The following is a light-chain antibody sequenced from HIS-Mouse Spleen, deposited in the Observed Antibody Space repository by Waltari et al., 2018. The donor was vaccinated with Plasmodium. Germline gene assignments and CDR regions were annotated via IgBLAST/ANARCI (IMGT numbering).Light chain of an antibody. V-gene: IGKV4-1*01. CDR2: WAS. Sequence: DIVMTQSPDSLAVSLGERATINCKSSQSVLYSSNNKNYLALYQQKPGQPPKLLIYWASTRESGVPDRFSGSGSGTDVTLTISSLQAEDVAVYYCQQYYSTPYTFGQGTKLEIK. CDR1: QSVLYSSNNKNY. J-gene: IGKJ2*01. CDR3: QQYYSTPYT.